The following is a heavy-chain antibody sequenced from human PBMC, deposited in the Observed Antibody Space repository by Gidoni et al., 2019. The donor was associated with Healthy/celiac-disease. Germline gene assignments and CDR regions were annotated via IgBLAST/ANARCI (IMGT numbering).Heavy chain of an antibody. J-gene: IGHJ6*02. D-gene: IGHD6-13*01. V-gene: IGHV3-7*01. CDR1: GFTFSSDW. CDR3: ARVERFGNSSWYGYYYYGMDV. Sequence: EVQLVESGGGLVQPGGSLRLSCAASGFTFSSDWMSWSRQAPGKGLEWVANIKQDGSEKYYVDSVKGRFTISRDNAKNSLYLQMNSLRAEDTAVYYCARVERFGNSSWYGYYYYGMDVWGQGTTVTVSS. CDR2: IKQDGSEK.